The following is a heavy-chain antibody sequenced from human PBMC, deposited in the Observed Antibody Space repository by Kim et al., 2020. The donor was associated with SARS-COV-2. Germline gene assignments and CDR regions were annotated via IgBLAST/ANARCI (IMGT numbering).Heavy chain of an antibody. J-gene: IGHJ4*02. CDR1: GFTFSSYG. Sequence: GGSLRLSCAASGFTFSSYGMHWVRQAPGKGLEWVAVIWYDGSNKYYADSVKGRFTISRDNSKNTLYLQMNSLRAEDTAVYYCAKDNAYDILTGYYNLGYFDYWGQGTLVTVSS. CDR2: IWYDGSNK. V-gene: IGHV3-33*06. CDR3: AKDNAYDILTGYYNLGYFDY. D-gene: IGHD3-9*01.